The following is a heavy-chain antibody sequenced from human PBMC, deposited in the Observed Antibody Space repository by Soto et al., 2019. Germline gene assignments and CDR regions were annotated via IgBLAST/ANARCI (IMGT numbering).Heavy chain of an antibody. V-gene: IGHV3-15*01. CDR1: GFTFSNAW. Sequence: EAQLVESGGGLVTPGESLRLSCVASGFTFSNAWMSWVRQVPGKGLEWIGRITSKSAGATTAYAAPVTGRFTVSRDDLKNTLYLQVNSLKNEDTGISYCYPEHTLFMAHWGQGTLVTVSS. CDR3: YPEHTLFMAH. J-gene: IGHJ4*02. CDR2: ITSKSAGATT.